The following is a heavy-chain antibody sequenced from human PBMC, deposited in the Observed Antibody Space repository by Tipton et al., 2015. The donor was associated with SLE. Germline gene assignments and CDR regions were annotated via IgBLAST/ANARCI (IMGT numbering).Heavy chain of an antibody. J-gene: IGHJ4*02. CDR1: GFTFSSYA. D-gene: IGHD3-22*01. CDR3: AKDRYYDSSGYHIDY. CDR2: ISYDGSNK. V-gene: IGHV3-30-3*01. Sequence: SLRLSCAASGFTFSSYAMHWVRQAPGKGLEWVAVISYDGSNKYYADSVKGRFTISRDNSKNTLYLQMNSLRAEDTAVYYCAKDRYYDSSGYHIDYWGQGTLVTVSS.